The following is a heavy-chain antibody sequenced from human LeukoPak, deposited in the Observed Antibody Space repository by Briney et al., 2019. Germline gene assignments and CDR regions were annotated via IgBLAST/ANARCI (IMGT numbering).Heavy chain of an antibody. J-gene: IGHJ4*02. CDR1: GYTFTSYD. CDR2: MNPNSGNT. V-gene: IGHV1-8*01. D-gene: IGHD3-3*01. CDR3: ARFTQGEWLLEH. Sequence: GASVKVSCKASGYTFTSYDINWVRQATGQGLEWMGWMNPNSGNTGYAQKFQGRVTMTRNTSTSTAYMELSSLRSEDTAVYYCARFTQGEWLLEHWGQGTLVTVSS.